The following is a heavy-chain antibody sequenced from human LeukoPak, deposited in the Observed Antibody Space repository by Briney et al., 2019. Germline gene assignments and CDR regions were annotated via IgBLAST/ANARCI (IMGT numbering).Heavy chain of an antibody. CDR2: VSGSGSST. V-gene: IGHV3-23*01. J-gene: IGHJ4*02. Sequence: GGSLRLSCAASGFTFGDFAMTWVRQAPGKGLEWVSSVSGSGSSTYYADSVKGRLTISRDDSKNTLYLQMNTLRAEDTAIYFSAKDQGYYGSGTYVDYWGQGTLVIVSS. CDR1: GFTFGDFA. CDR3: AKDQGYYGSGTYVDY. D-gene: IGHD3-10*01.